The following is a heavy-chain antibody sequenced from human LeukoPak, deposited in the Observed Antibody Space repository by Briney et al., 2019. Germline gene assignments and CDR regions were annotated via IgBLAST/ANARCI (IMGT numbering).Heavy chain of an antibody. J-gene: IGHJ5*02. CDR3: ARDSHTSLSAPRKFDP. CDR1: GFTFSDYL. V-gene: IGHV3-11*06. Sequence: GGSLRLSCAASGFTFSDYLMSWVRQAPGKGLEWVSYISSSSSYTNYADSVKGRFAISRDNAKNSLYLQMTSLRVDDTGVYDCARDSHTSLSAPRKFDPWGKGTRVTVSS. CDR2: ISSSSSYT.